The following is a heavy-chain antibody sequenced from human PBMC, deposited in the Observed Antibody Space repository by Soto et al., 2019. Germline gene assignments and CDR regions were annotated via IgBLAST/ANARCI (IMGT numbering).Heavy chain of an antibody. Sequence: XSVKVSCKASGGTFSSYAISWVRQAPGQGLEWMGGIIPIFGTANYAQKFQGRVTITADKSTSTAYMELSRLRSEDTAVYYCASMIYYYDSSGPYDYWGQGTLVTVSS. CDR1: GGTFSSYA. J-gene: IGHJ4*02. CDR3: ASMIYYYDSSGPYDY. D-gene: IGHD3-22*01. V-gene: IGHV1-69*06. CDR2: IIPIFGTA.